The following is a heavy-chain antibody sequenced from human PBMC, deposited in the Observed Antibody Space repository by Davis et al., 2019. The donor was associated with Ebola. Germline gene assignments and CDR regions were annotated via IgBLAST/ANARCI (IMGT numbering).Heavy chain of an antibody. V-gene: IGHV4-34*01. Sequence: SETLSLTCAVYGGSFSGYYWSWIRQPPGKGLEWIGEINHSGSTNYNPSLKSRVTISVDTTNNQFFLKLSSVTAADTAVYYCARGIRDGAGDWFDPWGQGTLVTVSS. D-gene: IGHD3-10*01. CDR3: ARGIRDGAGDWFDP. J-gene: IGHJ5*02. CDR2: INHSGST. CDR1: GGSFSGYY.